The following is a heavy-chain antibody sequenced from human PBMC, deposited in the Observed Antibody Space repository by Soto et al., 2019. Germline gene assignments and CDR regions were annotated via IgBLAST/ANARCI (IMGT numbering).Heavy chain of an antibody. CDR1: GFTFSSYS. V-gene: IGHV3-48*01. J-gene: IGHJ4*02. CDR3: ARDLPKSDY. CDR2: ISSSSSTI. Sequence: GGSLRLSCAASGFTFSSYSMNWVRQAPGKGLEWVSYISSSSSTIYYADSVKGRFTISRDNAKNSLYLQMNSLRAEDTAVYYCARDLPKSDYWGQGTLVTVSS.